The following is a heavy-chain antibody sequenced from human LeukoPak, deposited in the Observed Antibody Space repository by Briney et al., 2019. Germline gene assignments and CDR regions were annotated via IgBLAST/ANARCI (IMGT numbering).Heavy chain of an antibody. CDR1: RFTFKNYA. CDR3: ATSYSSSSGPFDS. V-gene: IGHV3-23*01. J-gene: IGHJ4*02. D-gene: IGHD6-6*01. CDR2: ISGSGTGT. Sequence: GGSLRLSCAASRFTFKNYAMNWVRQAPGKGLEWVSTISGSGTGTYYADSVKGRFTISRDNSRNTLHLQMDSLRADDTAVYYCATSYSSSSGPFDSWGQGTLVTVSS.